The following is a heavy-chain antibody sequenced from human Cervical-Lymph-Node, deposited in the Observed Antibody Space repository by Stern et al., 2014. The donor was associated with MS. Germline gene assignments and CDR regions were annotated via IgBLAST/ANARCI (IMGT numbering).Heavy chain of an antibody. J-gene: IGHJ4*02. Sequence: QDQLVQSGAEVKKPGASVKVSCKASGYTFSTYGISWVRQAPGQGLEWMGWISTYNGHTNFAQKFQGRVTMTTDTSTSTAYMELRSLRSDDTAVYYCARAYYDFWSGTDFDYWGQGTLVTVSS. CDR3: ARAYYDFWSGTDFDY. V-gene: IGHV1-18*01. D-gene: IGHD3-3*01. CDR1: GYTFSTYG. CDR2: ISTYNGHT.